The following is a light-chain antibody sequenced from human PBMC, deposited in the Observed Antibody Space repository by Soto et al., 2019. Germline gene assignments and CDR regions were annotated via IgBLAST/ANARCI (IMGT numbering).Light chain of an antibody. Sequence: EIVLTQSPGTLSLSPAERATLSCRASQSINNRYLAWYQQKPGQAPRLLIYGASSRATGIPDRFIGSGSGTDFTLTISRLEPEDFAVYYCQQFGSSPGFTFGPGTKVDIK. CDR2: GAS. CDR3: QQFGSSPGFT. J-gene: IGKJ3*01. CDR1: QSINNRY. V-gene: IGKV3-20*01.